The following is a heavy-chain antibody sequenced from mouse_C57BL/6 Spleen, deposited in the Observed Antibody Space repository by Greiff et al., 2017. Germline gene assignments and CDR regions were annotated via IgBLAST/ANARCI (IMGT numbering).Heavy chain of an antibody. CDR2: ISYDGSN. Sequence: ESGPGLVKPSQSLSLTCSVTGYSITSGYYWNWIRQFPGNKLEWMGYISYDGSNNYNPSLKNRISITRDPSKNQFFLKLNSVTTEDTATYYCARAGFDDWGQGTTLTVSS. CDR3: ARAGFDD. V-gene: IGHV3-6*01. J-gene: IGHJ2*01. CDR1: GYSITSGYY.